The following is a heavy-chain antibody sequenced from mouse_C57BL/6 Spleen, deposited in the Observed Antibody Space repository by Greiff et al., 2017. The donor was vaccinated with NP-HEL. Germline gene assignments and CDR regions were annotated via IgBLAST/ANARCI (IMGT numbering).Heavy chain of an antibody. CDR3: TLYYESSYEGAMDY. J-gene: IGHJ4*01. V-gene: IGHV1-15*01. CDR2: IDPETGGT. CDR1: GYTFTDYE. Sequence: QVQLQQSGAELVRPGASVTLSCKASGYTFTDYEMHWVKQTPVHGLEWLGAIDPETGGTAYNQKFKGKAILTADKSSSTAYMELRSLTSEDSAVYYCTLYYESSYEGAMDYWGQGTSVTVSS. D-gene: IGHD1-1*01.